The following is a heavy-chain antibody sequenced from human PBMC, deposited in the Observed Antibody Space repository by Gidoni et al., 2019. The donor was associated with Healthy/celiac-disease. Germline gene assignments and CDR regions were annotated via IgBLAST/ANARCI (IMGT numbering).Heavy chain of an antibody. D-gene: IGHD3-22*01. V-gene: IGHV3-21*01. CDR3: ARDLYYYDSSGFLVY. CDR2: ISSSSSYI. CDR1: AFTFSSYS. J-gene: IGHJ4*02. Sequence: EVQLVESGGGLVKPGGSLRLSCAASAFTFSSYSMNWVRQAPGKGLEWVSSISSSSSYIYYADSVKGRFTISRDNAKNSLYLQMNSLRAEDTAVYYCARDLYYYDSSGFLVYWGQGTLVTVSS.